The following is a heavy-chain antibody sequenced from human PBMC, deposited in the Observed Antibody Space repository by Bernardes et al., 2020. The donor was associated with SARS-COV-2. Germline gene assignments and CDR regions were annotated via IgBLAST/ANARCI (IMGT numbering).Heavy chain of an antibody. CDR3: ARGGRLTSTSPLDS. V-gene: IGHV4-59*01. Sequence: SETLSLICSVSGGSISGYYWSWIRQPPGRALEWIGFIYSSGSATYNPSLNRRITISVDTSMNQFSLHLSSVTAADTAVYFCARGGRLTSTSPLDSWGQGTQVTVSS. J-gene: IGHJ4*02. D-gene: IGHD2-2*01. CDR2: IYSSGSA. CDR1: GGSISGYY.